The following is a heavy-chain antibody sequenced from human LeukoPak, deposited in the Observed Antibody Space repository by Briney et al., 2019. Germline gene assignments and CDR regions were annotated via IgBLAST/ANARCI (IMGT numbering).Heavy chain of an antibody. Sequence: ASVKVSCKASGYTFTKYVVHWVRQAPGQSPEWMGWINAGNGDTKYSQNFQDRVTITRDTSANTAYMELSSLTSEDTALYYCARDDCGDTCYPGGYWGQGTLVTVSS. V-gene: IGHV1-3*01. J-gene: IGHJ4*02. D-gene: IGHD2-21*02. CDR1: GYTFTKYV. CDR3: ARDDCGDTCYPGGY. CDR2: INAGNGDT.